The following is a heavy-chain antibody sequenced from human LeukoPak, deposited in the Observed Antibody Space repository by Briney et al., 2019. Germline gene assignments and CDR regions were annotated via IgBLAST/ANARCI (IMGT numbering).Heavy chain of an antibody. Sequence: PGGSLRLSCAASGFSFSSVWMSWVRQAPGKGLEWIGRIKSKADGGTSDYATPLKGRFTISRDDSLNTLYLQMTSLKTEDTAVYYCATAPKWKQGSDYWGQGTLVTVSS. J-gene: IGHJ4*02. CDR2: IKSKADGGTS. D-gene: IGHD1-1*01. V-gene: IGHV3-15*01. CDR1: GFSFSSVW. CDR3: ATAPKWKQGSDY.